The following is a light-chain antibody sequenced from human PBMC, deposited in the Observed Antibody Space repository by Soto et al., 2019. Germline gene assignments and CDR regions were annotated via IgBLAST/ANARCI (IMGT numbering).Light chain of an antibody. V-gene: IGKV3-20*01. J-gene: IGKJ4*01. CDR3: QQYGALPPT. CDR2: GSS. CDR1: QTVSNTY. Sequence: EIVLTQFPGALSLSPGERVTLSCRASQTVSNTYLAWYQQQSGQAPKFLIYGSSNRTTGIPDRFSGSGSGKDFTLTISRLEPEDFAVYYCQQYGALPPTFGGGTKVEIK.